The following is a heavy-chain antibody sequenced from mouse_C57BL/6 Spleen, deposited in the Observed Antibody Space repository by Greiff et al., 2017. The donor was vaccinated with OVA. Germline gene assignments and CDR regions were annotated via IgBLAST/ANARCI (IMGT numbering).Heavy chain of an antibody. D-gene: IGHD2-5*01. Sequence: QVQLQQSGAELVKPGASVKLSCKASGYTFTSYWIQWVKQRPGQGLEWIGEIDPSDSYTNYNQKFKGKATLTVDTSSSTAYMQLSSLTSEDSAVYYCARGYYSNFPFGYWGQGTTLTVSS. CDR3: ARGYYSNFPFGY. J-gene: IGHJ2*01. V-gene: IGHV1-50*01. CDR1: GYTFTSYW. CDR2: IDPSDSYT.